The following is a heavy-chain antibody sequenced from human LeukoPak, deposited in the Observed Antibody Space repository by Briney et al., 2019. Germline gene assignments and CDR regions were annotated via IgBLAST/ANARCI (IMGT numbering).Heavy chain of an antibody. J-gene: IGHJ4*02. Sequence: GGSLRLSCAASGFTFSSYAMSWVRQAPGKGLEWVSAISGSGGSTYYADSVKGRFTISRDNSKNTLYLQMNSLRAEDTAVYYCATGIFGVVIRYWGQGTLVTVSS. D-gene: IGHD3-3*01. CDR2: ISGSGGST. CDR1: GFTFSSYA. V-gene: IGHV3-23*01. CDR3: ATGIFGVVIRY.